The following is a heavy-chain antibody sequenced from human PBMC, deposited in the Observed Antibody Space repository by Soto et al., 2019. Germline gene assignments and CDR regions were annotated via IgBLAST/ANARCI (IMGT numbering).Heavy chain of an antibody. CDR2: IRGSGGIT. CDR3: AKDLWELSYYFDY. D-gene: IGHD1-26*01. V-gene: IGHV3-23*01. CDR1: GFTFSAYA. Sequence: EVQLLESGGGLVQPGGSLRLSCAASGFTFSAYAMSWVRQAPGKGLEWVSGIRGSGGITQYADSVKGRFTISRDNSKNTMYLQMNILRAEDTAVYFCAKDLWELSYYFDYWGQGSLVTVSS. J-gene: IGHJ4*02.